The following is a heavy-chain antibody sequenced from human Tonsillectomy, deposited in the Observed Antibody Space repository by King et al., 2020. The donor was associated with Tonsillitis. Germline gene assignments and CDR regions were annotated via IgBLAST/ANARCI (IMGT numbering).Heavy chain of an antibody. J-gene: IGHJ3*02. CDR1: GGSISSGDYY. Sequence: QLQESGPRLVKPSQTLSLTCTVSGGSISSGDYYWSWIRQPPGKGLEWIGYTYSSGSTHYNSSLKSRLIISLDTPKNQFSLKLSSVTAADTAVYYCARWGTVVTRGDAFDMWGQGTMVTVSS. V-gene: IGHV4-30-4*01. D-gene: IGHD4-23*01. CDR2: TYSSGST. CDR3: ARWGTVVTRGDAFDM.